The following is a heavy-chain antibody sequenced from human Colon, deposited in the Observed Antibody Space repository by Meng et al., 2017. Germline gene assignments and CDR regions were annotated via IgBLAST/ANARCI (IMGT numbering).Heavy chain of an antibody. CDR3: ARDDYCYGCRCMDF. Sequence: ASVKVSCKASGYTFTGYYMHWVRQAPGQGLEWMGRINPNSGGTNYAQKVQGRVTMTRDTSISTAYMELSRLRSDATAVDYYARDDYCYGCRCMDFWGQGIMVTVSS. CDR1: GYTFTGYY. D-gene: IGHD5-18*01. V-gene: IGHV1-2*06. CDR2: INPNSGGT. J-gene: IGHJ6*02.